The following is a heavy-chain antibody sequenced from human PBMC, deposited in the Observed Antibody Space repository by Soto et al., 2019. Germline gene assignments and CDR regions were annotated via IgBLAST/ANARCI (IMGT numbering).Heavy chain of an antibody. V-gene: IGHV1-24*01. D-gene: IGHD1-7*01. CDR2: FDPEDGET. Sequence: ASVKVSCKVSGYTLTELSMHWVRQAPGKGLEWMGGFDPEDGETIYAQKFQGRVTMTEDTSTDTAYMELSSLRSEDTAVYYCATRIREHKWNYVYFDHWGQGTLVTVSS. CDR1: GYTLTELS. CDR3: ATRIREHKWNYVYFDH. J-gene: IGHJ4*02.